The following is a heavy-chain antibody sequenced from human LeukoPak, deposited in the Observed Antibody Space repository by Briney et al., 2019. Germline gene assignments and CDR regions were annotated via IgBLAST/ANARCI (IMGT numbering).Heavy chain of an antibody. J-gene: IGHJ6*02. V-gene: IGHV3-30-3*01. CDR3: ARDRGNFHYYNMDI. CDR1: GFTFTDHA. CDR2: ISYDGTNK. Sequence: GGSLRLSCEASGFTFTDHAIHWVRQAPGKGLEWVAVISYDGTNKYYADSVRGRFTISRDNSGSMLYLQMNSLRAEDTAVFYCARDRGNFHYYNMDIWGQGTTVTVSS. D-gene: IGHD3-10*01.